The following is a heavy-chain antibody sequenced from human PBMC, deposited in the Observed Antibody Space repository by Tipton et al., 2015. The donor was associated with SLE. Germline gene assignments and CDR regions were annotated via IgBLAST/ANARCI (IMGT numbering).Heavy chain of an antibody. CDR3: ASYGGSSWGDAFDI. CDR1: GGSISSSSYY. V-gene: IGHV4-39*07. J-gene: IGHJ3*02. Sequence: TLSLTCTVSGGSISSSSYYWGWIRQPPGKGLEWIGSIYYSGSTYYNPSLKSRVTISVDTSKNQFSLKLISVTAADTSVYYCASYGGSSWGDAFDIWGQGTMVTVSS. D-gene: IGHD6-13*01. CDR2: IYYSGST.